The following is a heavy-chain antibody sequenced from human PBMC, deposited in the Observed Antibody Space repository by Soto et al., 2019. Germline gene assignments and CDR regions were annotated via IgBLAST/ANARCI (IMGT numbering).Heavy chain of an antibody. CDR2: IIPIFGTA. D-gene: IGHD3-10*01. J-gene: IGHJ6*02. CDR1: GGTFSSYA. CDR3: VRSTGRALYGSGSLDV. Sequence: QVQLVQSGAEVKKPGSSVKVSCKASGGTFSSYAISWVRQAPGQGLEWMGGIIPIFGTANYAQKFQGRVTITADESTSTAYMELSSLRSEDTAVYYCVRSTGRALYGSGSLDVWGQGTTVTVSS. V-gene: IGHV1-69*01.